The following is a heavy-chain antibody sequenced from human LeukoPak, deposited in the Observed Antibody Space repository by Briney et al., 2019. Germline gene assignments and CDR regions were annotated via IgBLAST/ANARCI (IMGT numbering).Heavy chain of an antibody. CDR2: ITGDGGST. V-gene: IGHV3-23*01. D-gene: IGHD2/OR15-2a*01. J-gene: IGHJ4*02. CDR3: ARNYFDLYYFDS. CDR1: GFTFSGFA. Sequence: GGSLRLSCAASGFTFSGFAVSWVRQAPGKGLQWISSITGDGGSTFYADSVKGRFTISRDTSRNTLYLQMTSLRAEDTAVYYCARNYFDLYYFDSWGQGTLVTVSS.